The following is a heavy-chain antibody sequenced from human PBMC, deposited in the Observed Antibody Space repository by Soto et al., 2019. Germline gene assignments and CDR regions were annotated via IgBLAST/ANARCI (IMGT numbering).Heavy chain of an antibody. CDR3: ARGGDGSGSESVFDI. J-gene: IGHJ3*02. CDR2: TIPILDIT. Sequence: QVQLVQSGAVVKKPGSSMKVSCKTSGDTFSTYPITWVRQAPGQGLEWMGRTIPILDITDYAQKFQGRVSITADKSTTPAYMELSSLKFEDTAVYYCARGGDGSGSESVFDIWGQGTMVTVSS. D-gene: IGHD3-22*01. CDR1: GDTFSTYP. V-gene: IGHV1-69*02.